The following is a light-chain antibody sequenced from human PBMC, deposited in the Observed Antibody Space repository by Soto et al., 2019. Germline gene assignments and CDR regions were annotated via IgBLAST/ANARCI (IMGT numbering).Light chain of an antibody. CDR2: GAS. J-gene: IGKJ1*01. CDR3: QQYGGSPT. CDR1: QSVSNKD. V-gene: IGKV3-20*01. Sequence: EIVLTQSPGTLSLSAGERATLSCRASQSVSNKDVGWYQQKPGQALRLLIYGASSRATGLPDRFSGSGSGTDFTLIISRLEPEDFAVYYCQQYGGSPTFGQGTKGEV.